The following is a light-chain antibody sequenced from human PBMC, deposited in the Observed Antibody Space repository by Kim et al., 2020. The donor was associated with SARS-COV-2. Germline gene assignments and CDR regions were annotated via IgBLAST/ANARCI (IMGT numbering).Light chain of an antibody. CDR1: ETVSSSF. CDR3: QQFGSSRPT. CDR2: GTS. J-gene: IGKJ1*01. Sequence: SPGEGATLSCRASETVSSSFFAWYQQRPGQAPRLLIYGTSTRATGIPDRFSGSGSGTDFTLTISRLEPEDFAVYYCQQFGSSRPTFGPGTKVDIK. V-gene: IGKV3-20*01.